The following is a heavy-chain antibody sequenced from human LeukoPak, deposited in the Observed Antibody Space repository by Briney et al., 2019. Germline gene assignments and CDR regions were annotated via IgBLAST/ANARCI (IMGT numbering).Heavy chain of an antibody. CDR2: VGISSGNT. J-gene: IGHJ5*02. CDR1: GFTFSDYS. CDR3: ARGQRFGFGT. D-gene: IGHD3-10*01. V-gene: IGHV3-48*04. Sequence: GGSLRLSCAASGFTFSDYSMNWVRQAPGKGLEWISYVGISSGNTKYADSVKGRFTISGDSAKNSVFLQMNNLRVEDTAVYYCARGQRFGFGTWGQGTLVTVSS.